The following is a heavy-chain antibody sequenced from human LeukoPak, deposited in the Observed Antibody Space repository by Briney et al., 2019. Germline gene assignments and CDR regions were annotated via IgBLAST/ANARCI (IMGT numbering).Heavy chain of an antibody. D-gene: IGHD3/OR15-3a*01. CDR2: INPDGSAK. Sequence: GGSLRLSCAASGFTFSTYWMSWVRQAPGKGLEWVANINPDGSAKYYADSMKGRFAISRDNALNSLYLQMNSLAAEDTAVYYCGRISYYYDLWGQGTLVTVSS. CDR1: GFTFSTYW. CDR3: GRISYYYDL. J-gene: IGHJ4*02. V-gene: IGHV3-7*01.